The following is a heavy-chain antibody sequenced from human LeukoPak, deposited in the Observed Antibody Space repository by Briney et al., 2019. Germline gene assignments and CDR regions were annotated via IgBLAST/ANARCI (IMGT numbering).Heavy chain of an antibody. D-gene: IGHD1-26*01. CDR3: ARHGIVGATTYYFGMDV. Sequence: PSQTLSLTCTVSGGSISNDYSSWIRQPPGKGLQWIGPISYTGRTNYNPSLKSRVTISGETSKNPLSLRLTSVTAADTAVYYCARHGIVGATTYYFGMDVWGQGTTVTVSS. V-gene: IGHV4-59*08. J-gene: IGHJ6*02. CDR2: ISYTGRT. CDR1: GGSISNDY.